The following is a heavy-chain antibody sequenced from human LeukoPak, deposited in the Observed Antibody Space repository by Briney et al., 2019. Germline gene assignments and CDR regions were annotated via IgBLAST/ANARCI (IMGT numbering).Heavy chain of an antibody. CDR3: ARIDRGFYSRWTAFAF. J-gene: IGHJ3*01. V-gene: IGHV3-21*01. CDR2: IISSSPYI. CDR1: GFTFSSNS. D-gene: IGHD2-15*01. Sequence: GRSLRLSCALSGFTFSSNSMNWDRQVAGKLLECVSSIISSSPYIYYADSVQDRFTIVRENAKNSLYLQMNSLRAEETAVYYCARIDRGFYSRWTAFAFWGQGTMVTVSS.